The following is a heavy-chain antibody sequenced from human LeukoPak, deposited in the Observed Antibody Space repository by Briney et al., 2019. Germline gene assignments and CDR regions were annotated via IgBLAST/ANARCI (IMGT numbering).Heavy chain of an antibody. J-gene: IGHJ4*02. CDR2: FYTGGGI. CDR3: ARERIFDY. V-gene: IGHV3-53*01. Sequence: GGSLRLSCVASGFIVSNNYMSWVRQAPRKGLEWVSVFYTGGGISYADSVKGRFTISRDDSKNTLYLQMNNLRAEDTAVYCCARERIFDYWGQGALVTVSS. CDR1: GFIVSNNY. D-gene: IGHD2/OR15-2a*01.